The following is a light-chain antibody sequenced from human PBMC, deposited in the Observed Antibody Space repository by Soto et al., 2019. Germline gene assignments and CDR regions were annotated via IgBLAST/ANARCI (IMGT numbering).Light chain of an antibody. V-gene: IGKV3-20*01. CDR2: GAS. J-gene: IGKJ3*01. CDR3: QVYDSSSFT. CDR1: QSVASSY. Sequence: EIVLTQSPVTLSLSPGERANLSCRARQSVASSYLGWYQQRPGQAPRLLIYGASKRASGIPDRFSGSGFGTDFTLTISRLEPEDFAVYYCQVYDSSSFTFGPGTRVDIK.